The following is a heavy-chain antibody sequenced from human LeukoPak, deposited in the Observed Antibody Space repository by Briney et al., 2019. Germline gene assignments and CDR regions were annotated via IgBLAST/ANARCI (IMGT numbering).Heavy chain of an antibody. V-gene: IGHV1-24*01. D-gene: IGHD3-3*01. J-gene: IGHJ6*02. CDR3: ATDPIFVDRYGMDV. CDR1: GYTLTELS. Sequence: ASVKVSCKVSGYTLTELSMRWVRQAPGKGLEWMGGFDPEDGETIYAQKFQGRVTMTEDTSTDTAYMELSSLRSEDTAVYYCATDPIFVDRYGMDVWGQGTTVTVSS. CDR2: FDPEDGET.